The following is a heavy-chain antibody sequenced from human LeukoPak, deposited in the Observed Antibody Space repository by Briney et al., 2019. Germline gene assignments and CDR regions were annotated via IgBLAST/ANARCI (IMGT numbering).Heavy chain of an antibody. Sequence: KPSETLSLTCTVSGASMRTYYWSWIRQPPGKGLEWIGFIYHGGSTDYNPSLESRGTISVDTSKNQFSLKLSSVTAADTAVYYCARTNYFGSGSYYPDLWGQGTLVTVST. J-gene: IGHJ5*02. D-gene: IGHD3-10*01. V-gene: IGHV4-59*08. CDR1: GASMRTYY. CDR3: ARTNYFGSGSYYPDL. CDR2: IYHGGST.